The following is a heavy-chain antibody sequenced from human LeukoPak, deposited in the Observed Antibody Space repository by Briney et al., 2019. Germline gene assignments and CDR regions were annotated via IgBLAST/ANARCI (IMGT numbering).Heavy chain of an antibody. J-gene: IGHJ3*02. CDR3: ATSQTTSGRYGNAFDI. D-gene: IGHD6-19*01. CDR1: GFTFSSYW. V-gene: IGHV3-7*01. Sequence: GGSLRLSCAASGFTFSSYWMSWVRQAPGKGLEWVANIKQDGSEKYYVDSVKGRFTISRDNAENSLYLQMNSLRAEDTAVYYCATSQTTSGRYGNAFDIWGQGTVVTVST. CDR2: IKQDGSEK.